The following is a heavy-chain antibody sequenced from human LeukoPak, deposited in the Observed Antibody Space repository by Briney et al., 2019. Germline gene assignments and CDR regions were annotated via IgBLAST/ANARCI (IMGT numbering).Heavy chain of an antibody. J-gene: IGHJ4*02. CDR1: GGSFSSSSYY. Sequence: PSETLSLTCTVSGGSFSSSSYYWSWIRQPPGKGLEWIGEINHSGSTNYNPSLKSRVTISVDTSKNQFSLKLSSVTAADTAVYYCARGPPLYYDFWKDPFDYWGQGTLVTVSS. D-gene: IGHD3-3*01. CDR2: INHSGST. CDR3: ARGPPLYYDFWKDPFDY. V-gene: IGHV4-39*07.